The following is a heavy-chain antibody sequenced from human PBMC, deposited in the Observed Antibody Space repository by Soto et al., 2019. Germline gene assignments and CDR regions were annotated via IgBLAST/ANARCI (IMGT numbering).Heavy chain of an antibody. CDR3: ARDLYRSGYGGNPEGLY. D-gene: IGHD2-15*01. CDR1: GYTFTSYA. CDR2: INAGNGNT. J-gene: IGHJ4*02. Sequence: GASVKVSCKASGYTFTSYAMHWVRQAPGQRLEWMGWINAGNGNTKYSQKFQGRVTITRDTSASTAYMELSSLRSEDTAVYYCARDLYRSGYGGNPEGLYWGQGTLVTVSS. V-gene: IGHV1-3*01.